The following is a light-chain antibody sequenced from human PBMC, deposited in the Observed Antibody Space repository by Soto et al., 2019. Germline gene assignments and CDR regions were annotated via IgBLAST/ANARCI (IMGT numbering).Light chain of an antibody. J-gene: IGLJ1*01. CDR2: DVS. CDR1: STDVGRYNY. Sequence: QSVLTQPASVSGSPGQSITISCTGTSTDVGRYNYVSWYQQHPGKAPKLMIYDVSNRPSGVSSCFSGSKSGITASLTISGLQAEDEADYYCSSYTSDSTYVFGTGTKVTVL. V-gene: IGLV2-14*01. CDR3: SSYTSDSTYV.